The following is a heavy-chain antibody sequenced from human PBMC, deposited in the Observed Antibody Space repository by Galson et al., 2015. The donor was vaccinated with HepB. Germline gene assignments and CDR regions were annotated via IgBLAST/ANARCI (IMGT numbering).Heavy chain of an antibody. J-gene: IGHJ4*02. V-gene: IGHV3-30-3*01. Sequence: SLRLSCAASGFTFSSYAMHWVRQAPGKGLEWVAVISYDGSNKYYADSVKGRFTISRDNSKNTLYLQMNSLRAEDTAVYYCARGFKRWLHSYYFDYWGQGTLVTVSS. CDR3: ARGFKRWLHSYYFDY. D-gene: IGHD5-24*01. CDR2: ISYDGSNK. CDR1: GFTFSSYA.